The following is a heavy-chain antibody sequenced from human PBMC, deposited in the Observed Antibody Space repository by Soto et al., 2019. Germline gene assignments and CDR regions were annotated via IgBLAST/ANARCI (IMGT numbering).Heavy chain of an antibody. CDR2: TRNKAKSYTT. CDR1: GFTFSDHY. V-gene: IGHV3-72*01. J-gene: IGHJ6*02. D-gene: IGHD6-19*01. Sequence: EVQLVESGGGLVQPGGSLRLSCAASGFTFSDHYMDWVRQAPGKGLEWVGRTRNKAKSYTTQYAASVKGRFTISRDDSKNSLYLQMNSLKTEHTAVYYCARGPSSASDYSYGMDVWGQGTTVTVSS. CDR3: ARGPSSASDYSYGMDV.